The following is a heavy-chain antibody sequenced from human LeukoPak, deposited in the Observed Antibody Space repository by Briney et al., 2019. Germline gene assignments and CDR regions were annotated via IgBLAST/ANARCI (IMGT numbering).Heavy chain of an antibody. Sequence: SETLSLTCTVSGGSISSYYWSWIRQPPGKGLEWIGYIYYSGTTNYNPPLKSRVTISVDTSKNQFSLKLRSVTAADTAVYYCARNLQQVVGGDYFDYWGQGTLVTVSS. V-gene: IGHV4-59*08. CDR3: ARNLQQVVGGDYFDY. CDR1: GGSISSYY. D-gene: IGHD2-15*01. CDR2: IYYSGTT. J-gene: IGHJ4*02.